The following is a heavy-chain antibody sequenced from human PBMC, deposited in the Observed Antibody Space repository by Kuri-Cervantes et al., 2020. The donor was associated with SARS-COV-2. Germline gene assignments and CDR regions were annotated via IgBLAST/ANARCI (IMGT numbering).Heavy chain of an antibody. CDR3: ARCAFTDYSNYYYYYYYGMDV. D-gene: IGHD4-11*01. CDR1: GFTFSSYG. CDR2: IWYDGSNK. Sequence: GESLKISCAASGFTFSSYGMHWVRQAPGKGLEWVAVIWYDGSNKYYADPVKGRFTISRDNSKNTLYLQINSLRAEDTAVYYCARCAFTDYSNYYYYYYYGMDVWGQGTTVTVSS. J-gene: IGHJ6*02. V-gene: IGHV3-33*01.